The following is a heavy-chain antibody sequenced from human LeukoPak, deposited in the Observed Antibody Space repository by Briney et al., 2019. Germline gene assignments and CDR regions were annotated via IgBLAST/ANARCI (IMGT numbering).Heavy chain of an antibody. D-gene: IGHD5/OR15-5a*01. CDR3: ARDRYFLNVVSTTDGFDI. CDR1: GYTFTSYS. Sequence: GASVKVSCKASGYTFTSYSISWVRQVPGQGLEWMGWISAHNGNTNYAQKFQGRVTMTTDTSTSTAYMDLTSLRSDDTAVYYCARDRYFLNVVSTTDGFDIWGQGTMVTASS. CDR2: ISAHNGNT. J-gene: IGHJ3*02. V-gene: IGHV1-18*01.